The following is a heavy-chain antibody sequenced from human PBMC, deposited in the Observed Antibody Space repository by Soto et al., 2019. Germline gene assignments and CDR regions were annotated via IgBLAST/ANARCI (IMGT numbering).Heavy chain of an antibody. J-gene: IGHJ6*02. CDR1: GGSISSYY. V-gene: IGHV4-59*01. D-gene: IGHD3-10*01. CDR3: ARYGSGILAYYYYGMDV. CDR2: IYCSEST. Sequence: SETLSLTCTVSGGSISSYYWSWSRQPPGEGLEWIGYIYCSESTNYTPSLKSRVTISVDTSKNQFSLKLSSVTAADTAVDYCARYGSGILAYYYYGMDVWGQGTTVTVSS.